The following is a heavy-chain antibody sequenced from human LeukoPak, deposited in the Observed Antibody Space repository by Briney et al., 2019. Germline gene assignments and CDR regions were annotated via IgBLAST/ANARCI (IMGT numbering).Heavy chain of an antibody. Sequence: SETLSLTCAVYGGPFSGYYWSWIRQPPGKGLEWIGEINHSGSTNYNPSLKRRVTISVDTSKNQFSLKLSSVTAADTAVYYCARAKRREYSSSFVDYWGQGTLVTVSS. CDR1: GGPFSGYY. CDR2: INHSGST. CDR3: ARAKRREYSSSFVDY. J-gene: IGHJ4*02. V-gene: IGHV4-34*01. D-gene: IGHD6-6*01.